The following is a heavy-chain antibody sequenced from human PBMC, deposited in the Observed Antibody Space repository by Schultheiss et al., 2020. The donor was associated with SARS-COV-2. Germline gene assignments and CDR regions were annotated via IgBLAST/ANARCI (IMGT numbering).Heavy chain of an antibody. CDR2: ISYDGSNK. J-gene: IGHJ5*02. D-gene: IGHD6-19*01. V-gene: IGHV3-30*07. Sequence: GESLKISCAASGFTFSSYAMHWVRQAPGKGLEWVAVISYDGSNKYYADSVKGRFTISRDNSKNTLYLQMNSLRAEDTAVYYCARGTGWLIESWGQGTLVTVSS. CDR3: ARGTGWLIES. CDR1: GFTFSSYA.